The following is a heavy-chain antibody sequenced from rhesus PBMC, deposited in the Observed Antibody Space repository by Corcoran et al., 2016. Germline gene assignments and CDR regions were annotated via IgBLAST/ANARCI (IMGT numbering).Heavy chain of an antibody. CDR3: VAGTKNRFDV. V-gene: IGHV1-138*01. J-gene: IGHJ5-1*01. CDR2: INPKTGGT. D-gene: IGHD1-14*01. Sequence: QVQLVQSGAEVKKPGSSVKVSCKASGYTFTDYYMHWVRQAPGKGLEGIGEINPKTGGTNDAQKFQGRVTMTRDSSTSTAYMELSSLRSEDTAVYYCVAGTKNRFDVWGPGVLVTVSS. CDR1: GYTFTDYY.